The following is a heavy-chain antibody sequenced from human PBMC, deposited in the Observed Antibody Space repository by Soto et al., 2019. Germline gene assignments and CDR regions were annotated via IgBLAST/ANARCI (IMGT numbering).Heavy chain of an antibody. CDR2: ISGSAGST. V-gene: IGHV3-23*01. CDR3: AKDRERDACYEDY. D-gene: IGHD3-3*01. Sequence: EVQLLESGGGLVQPGGSLRLSCVPSGFSFSSYAMSWVRQAPGKGLEWVAVISGSAGSTYYADSVKGRFAISRDNSKNTLYLQMNSLRAEDTAVYYCAKDRERDACYEDYWGQGTLVTVSS. J-gene: IGHJ4*02. CDR1: GFSFSSYA.